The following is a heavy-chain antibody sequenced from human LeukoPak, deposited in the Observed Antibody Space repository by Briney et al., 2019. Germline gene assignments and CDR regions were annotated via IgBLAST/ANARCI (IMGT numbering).Heavy chain of an antibody. CDR1: GYSFTSYW. CDR2: IYPGDSDT. CDR3: ARSYYDFWSGYSDAFDI. D-gene: IGHD3-3*01. V-gene: IGHV5-51*01. Sequence: GESLKISCKGSGYSFTSYWIGWVRRMPGKGLEWMGIIYPGDSDTRYSPSLQGQVTISADKSISTAYLQWSSLKASDTAMYYCARSYYDFWSGYSDAFDIWGQGTMVTVSS. J-gene: IGHJ3*02.